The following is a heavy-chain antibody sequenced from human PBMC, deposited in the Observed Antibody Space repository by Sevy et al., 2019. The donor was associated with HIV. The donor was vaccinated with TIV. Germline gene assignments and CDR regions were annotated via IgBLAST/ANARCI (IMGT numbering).Heavy chain of an antibody. D-gene: IGHD3-22*01. V-gene: IGHV3-7*01. CDR2: IKQDGSEK. CDR1: GFTFSSYW. J-gene: IGHJ4*02. Sequence: GGSLRLSCAASGFTFSSYWMSWVRQAPGKGLEWVANIKQDGSEKYYVDSVKGRFTISRDNAKNSRYLQMNSLRAEDTAVYYCARGGEAYYYDSSGYMGFGYWGQGTLVTVSS. CDR3: ARGGEAYYYDSSGYMGFGY.